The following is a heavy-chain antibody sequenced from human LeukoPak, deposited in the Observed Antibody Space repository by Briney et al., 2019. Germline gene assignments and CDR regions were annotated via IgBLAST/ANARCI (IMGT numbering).Heavy chain of an antibody. D-gene: IGHD2-2*01. J-gene: IGHJ3*02. CDR1: GFTFSSYG. CDR2: IRYDGSNK. CDR3: ANYCSSTSCYSPEDAFDI. V-gene: IGHV3-30*02. Sequence: AGGSLRLSCAASGFTFSSYGMHWVRQAPGKGLEWVAFIRYDGSNKYYADSVKGRFTISRDNSKNTLYLQMNSLRAEGTAVYYCANYCSSTSCYSPEDAFDIWGQGTMVTVSS.